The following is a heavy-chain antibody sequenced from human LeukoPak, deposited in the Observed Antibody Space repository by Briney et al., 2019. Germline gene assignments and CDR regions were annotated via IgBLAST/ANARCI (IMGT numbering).Heavy chain of an antibody. Sequence: GGSLRLSCAASGFTFSSYWMHWVRQAPGKGLVWVSRINSDGSSTTYADSVKGRFTISRDNAKNTLYLQMNSLRAEDTAVYYCARDPYYYDSSGYNDAFDIWGQGTMVTVSS. D-gene: IGHD3-22*01. J-gene: IGHJ3*02. CDR2: INSDGSST. CDR3: ARDPYYYDSSGYNDAFDI. V-gene: IGHV3-74*01. CDR1: GFTFSSYW.